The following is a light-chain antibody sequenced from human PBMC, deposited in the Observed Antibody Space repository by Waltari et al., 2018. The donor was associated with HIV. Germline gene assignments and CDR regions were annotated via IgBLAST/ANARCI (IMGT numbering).Light chain of an antibody. CDR3: SSYRGDSRVL. V-gene: IGLV2-8*01. CDR2: EVK. J-gene: IGLJ2*01. Sequence: SALTQPPSASGSPGQSVTISCTGTNFDLGGFNYFSGYQKHPDKAPRLIIFEVKKRPSGVPDRFSGSISGNTASLTVSGLQAEDEADYFCSSYRGDSRVLFGGGTKLTVL. CDR1: NFDLGGFNY.